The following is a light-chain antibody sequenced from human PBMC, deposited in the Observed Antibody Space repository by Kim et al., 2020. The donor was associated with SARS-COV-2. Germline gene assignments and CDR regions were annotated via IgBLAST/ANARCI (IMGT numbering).Light chain of an antibody. CDR3: GTWDSSLSAV. J-gene: IGLJ2*01. V-gene: IGLV1-51*01. Sequence: PRQKFTISCSRSSSNIGNNFVSWYQQRPGTAPKLLIYDNNKRPSGIPDRFSGSKSGTSATLGITGLQTGDEADYYCGTWDSSLSAVFGGGTQLTVL. CDR2: DNN. CDR1: SSNIGNNF.